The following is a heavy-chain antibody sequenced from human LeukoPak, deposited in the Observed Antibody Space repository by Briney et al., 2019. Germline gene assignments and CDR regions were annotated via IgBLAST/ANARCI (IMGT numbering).Heavy chain of an antibody. D-gene: IGHD6-13*01. CDR1: GFTFSSYA. Sequence: PGGSLRLSCAASGFTFSSYAMSWVRQAPGKGLEWVSAISGSGGSTCYADSVKGRFTISRDNSKNTLYLQMNSLRAEDTAVYYCAKDLGSIAAAATPFDYWGQGTLVTVSS. V-gene: IGHV3-23*01. CDR2: ISGSGGST. J-gene: IGHJ4*02. CDR3: AKDLGSIAAAATPFDY.